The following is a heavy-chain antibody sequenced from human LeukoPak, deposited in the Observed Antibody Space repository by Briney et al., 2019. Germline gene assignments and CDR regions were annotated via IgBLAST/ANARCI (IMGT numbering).Heavy chain of an antibody. J-gene: IGHJ6*02. CDR1: GYTFTGYY. CDR2: INPNSGGT. V-gene: IGHV1-2*04. D-gene: IGHD1-26*01. CDR3: ARAAGGSYPGGYYYGMDA. Sequence: ASVKVSCKASGYTFTGYYMQWERQAPGQGLEWMGWINPNSGGTNYAQKFQGWVTMTRDTSISTAYMELSRLRSDDTAVYYCARAAGGSYPGGYYYGMDAWGQGTTVTVSS.